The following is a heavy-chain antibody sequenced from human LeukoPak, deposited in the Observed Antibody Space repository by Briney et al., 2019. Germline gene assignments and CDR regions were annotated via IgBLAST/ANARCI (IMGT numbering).Heavy chain of an antibody. CDR3: ARGFSSSWSYFEN. CDR1: GYTFISYG. CDR2: ISVYDGNT. Sequence: ASVKVSCKTSGYTFISYGITWVRQAPGQGLEWMGWISVYDGNTNYAQNLQDRVTMTADTPTSTGYMELRSLRSDDTAVYYCARGFSSSWSYFENWGQGTLVTVSS. J-gene: IGHJ4*02. V-gene: IGHV1-18*01. D-gene: IGHD6-13*01.